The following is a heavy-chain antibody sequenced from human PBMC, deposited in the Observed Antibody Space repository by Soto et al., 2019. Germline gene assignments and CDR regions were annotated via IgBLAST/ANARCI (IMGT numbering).Heavy chain of an antibody. Sequence: QVQLVQSGAEVKKPGSSVRVSCKASGGTFSSYAISWVRQAPGQGLEWMGGIIPIFGTENYAQKFQGRVTITADESTSTAYMELSSLRSEDTAVYYCAIDRIAGSKYYYGMDVCGHGTTVTVSS. CDR3: AIDRIAGSKYYYGMDV. CDR2: IIPIFGTE. J-gene: IGHJ6*02. D-gene: IGHD6-13*01. V-gene: IGHV1-69*01. CDR1: GGTFSSYA.